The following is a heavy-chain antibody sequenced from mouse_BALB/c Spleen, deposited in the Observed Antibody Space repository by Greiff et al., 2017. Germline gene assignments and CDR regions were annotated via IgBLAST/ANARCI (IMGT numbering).Heavy chain of an antibody. CDR3: AIYRYDGAWFAY. J-gene: IGHJ3*01. D-gene: IGHD2-14*01. CDR1: GFSLTSYG. V-gene: IGHV7-3*02. Sequence: EVHLVESGPGLVAPSQSLSITCTVSGFSLTSYGVHWVRQPPGKALEWLGFIRNKANGYTTEYSASVKGRFTISRDNSQSILYLQMNTLRAEDSATYYCAIYRYDGAWFAYWGQGTLVTVSA. CDR2: IRNKANGYTT.